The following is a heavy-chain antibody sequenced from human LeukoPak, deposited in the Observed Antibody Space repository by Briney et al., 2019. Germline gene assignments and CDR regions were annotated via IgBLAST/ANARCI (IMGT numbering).Heavy chain of an antibody. J-gene: IGHJ4*02. D-gene: IGHD2-15*01. CDR2: INPNSGGT. CDR3: ARAQTYCSGVTCYSDS. CDR1: GYTFTGYY. V-gene: IGHV1-2*02. Sequence: GASVKVSCKASGYTFTGYYIHWVRQAPGQGLEWMGWINPNSGGTKYAQKFQGRVTMTRDTSISTAYMELSRLISDDTAVYYCARAQTYCSGVTCYSDSWGQGTLATVSS.